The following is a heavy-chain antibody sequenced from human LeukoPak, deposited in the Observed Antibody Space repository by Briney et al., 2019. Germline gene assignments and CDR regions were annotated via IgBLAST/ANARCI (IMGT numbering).Heavy chain of an antibody. CDR2: IYYSGST. Sequence: ETSETLSLTCTVSGGSISSSSYYWGWIRQPPGKGLEWIGSIYYSGSTYYNPSLKSRVTISVDTSKNQFSLKLSSVTAADTAVYYCARRRLGYSYDGYTNWGQGTLVTVSS. V-gene: IGHV4-39*01. J-gene: IGHJ4*02. CDR1: GGSISSSSYY. CDR3: ARRRLGYSYDGYTN. D-gene: IGHD5-18*01.